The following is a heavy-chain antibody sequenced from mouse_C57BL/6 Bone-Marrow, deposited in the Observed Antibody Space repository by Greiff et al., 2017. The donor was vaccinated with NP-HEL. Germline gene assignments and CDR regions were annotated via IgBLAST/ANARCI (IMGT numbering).Heavy chain of an antibody. Sequence: QVQLQQSGPELVKPGASVKISCKASGYTFTDYYINWVKQRPGQGLEWIGWIFPGSGSTYYNEKFKGKATLTVDKSSSTAYMLLSSLTSEDSAVYFCARSVYYYGSSPAWFAYWCQGTLVTVSA. CDR1: GYTFTDYY. D-gene: IGHD1-1*01. CDR3: ARSVYYYGSSPAWFAY. J-gene: IGHJ3*01. V-gene: IGHV1-75*01. CDR2: IFPGSGST.